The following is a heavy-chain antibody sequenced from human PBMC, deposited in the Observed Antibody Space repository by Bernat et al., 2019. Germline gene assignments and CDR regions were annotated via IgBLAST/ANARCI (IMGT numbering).Heavy chain of an antibody. CDR2: ISAYNGNT. V-gene: IGHV1-18*04. D-gene: IGHD6-13*01. CDR1: GYTFTSYG. CDR3: AREGIAAAGTPSDYYYCYGMDV. J-gene: IGHJ6*02. Sequence: QVQLVQSGAEVKKPGASVKVSCKASGYTFTSYGISWVRQAPGQGLEWMGWISAYNGNTNYAQKLQGRGTMTTDTSTSTAYMGLRSLRSDDTAVYYCAREGIAAAGTPSDYYYCYGMDVWGQGTTVTVSS.